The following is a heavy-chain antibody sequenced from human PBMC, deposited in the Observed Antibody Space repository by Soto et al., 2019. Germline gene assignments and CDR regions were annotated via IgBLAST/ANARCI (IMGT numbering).Heavy chain of an antibody. J-gene: IGHJ4*02. CDR2: INPKSGGT. V-gene: IGHV1-2*02. Sequence: GASVKVSCKASGYTFTVYYMHWVRQAPGQGLEWTGWINPKSGGTMYPQKFQGRVTMTWDTSISTAYMALTRLGSDDTAVYYCARDLAKGGGSAGFDYWGQGTLVTVSS. CDR1: GYTFTVYY. D-gene: IGHD1-26*01. CDR3: ARDLAKGGGSAGFDY.